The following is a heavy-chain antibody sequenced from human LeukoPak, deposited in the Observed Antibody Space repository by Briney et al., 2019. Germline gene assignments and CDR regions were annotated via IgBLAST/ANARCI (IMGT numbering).Heavy chain of an antibody. CDR3: NTIDGGWYPTDYYGMDV. CDR2: IKTKTDGGTA. J-gene: IGHJ6*02. V-gene: IGHV3-15*01. D-gene: IGHD6-19*01. CDR1: EFTFSNAW. Sequence: GGSLRLSCVASEFTFSNAWMTWVRQTPGKGLEWIGRIKTKTDGGTADYAAPVKGRFTISRDDSKNTLYLQMNSLKTEDTAVYYCNTIDGGWYPTDYYGMDVWGQGTTVTVSS.